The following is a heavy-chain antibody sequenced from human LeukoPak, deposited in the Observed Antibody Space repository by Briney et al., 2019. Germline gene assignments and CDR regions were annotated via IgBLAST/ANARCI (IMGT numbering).Heavy chain of an antibody. Sequence: SETLSLTCTVSGGSIGSYYWNWIRQPPGKGLEWIGYVSYSGSTNYNPSLKSRVIMSVDKSKNQFSLKLSSVTAADTAVYFCARATSGYYFDFWDQGTLVTASS. CDR1: GGSIGSYY. CDR2: VSYSGST. D-gene: IGHD3-22*01. V-gene: IGHV4-59*01. J-gene: IGHJ4*02. CDR3: ARATSGYYFDF.